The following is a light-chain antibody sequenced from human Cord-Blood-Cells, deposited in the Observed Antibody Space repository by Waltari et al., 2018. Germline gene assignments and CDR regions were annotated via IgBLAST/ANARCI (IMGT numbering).Light chain of an antibody. V-gene: IGLV1-40*01. CDR2: GNS. J-gene: IGLJ1*01. Sequence: QSVLTQPPSVSGAPGQRVTISCTGSSSNIGAGYAVHWYQQLPGTAPKLPIYGNSNRPSGVPDRFSGSKSGTSASLAITGLQAEDEADYYCQSYDSSREVFGTGTKVTVL. CDR1: SSNIGAGYA. CDR3: QSYDSSREV.